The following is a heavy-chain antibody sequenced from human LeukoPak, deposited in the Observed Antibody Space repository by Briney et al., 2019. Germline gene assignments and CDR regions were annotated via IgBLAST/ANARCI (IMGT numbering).Heavy chain of an antibody. CDR1: EFTFSRYW. V-gene: IGHV3-7*01. CDR3: TRDASRGFDY. CDR2: IKDDGRQK. Sequence: GGSLRLSCAASEFTFSRYWMTWVRQAPGKGLEWVANIKDDGRQKYYVDSVKGRFTISRDNAKESVYLQMDSLRAEDTAVYYCTRDASRGFDYWGQGILVTVSS. J-gene: IGHJ4*02. D-gene: IGHD2-2*01.